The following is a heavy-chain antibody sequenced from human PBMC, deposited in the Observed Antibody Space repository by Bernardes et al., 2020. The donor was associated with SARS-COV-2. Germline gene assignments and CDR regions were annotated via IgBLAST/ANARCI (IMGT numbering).Heavy chain of an antibody. D-gene: IGHD3-3*01. J-gene: IGHJ4*02. CDR2: IYYSGST. CDR1: GGSISSYY. CDR3: ARQTSDFWSGLLYFDY. V-gene: IGHV4-59*08. Sequence: SETLSLTCTVSGGSISSYYWSWIRQPPGKGLEWIGYIYYSGSTNYNPSLKSRVTISVDTSKNQFSLKLSSVTAADTAVYYCARQTSDFWSGLLYFDYWGQGTLVTVSS.